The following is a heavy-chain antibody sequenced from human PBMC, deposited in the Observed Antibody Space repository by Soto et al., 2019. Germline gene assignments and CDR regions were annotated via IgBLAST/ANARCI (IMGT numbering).Heavy chain of an antibody. CDR3: AKDGTYSTSWPYYFDH. Sequence: EVQLLESGGGLVQPGGSMRLSCAASGLTFSTYTMTWLRQAPGKGLEWVSSISGSGDHTFYADSVEGRLIVSRDTSKNTLYLQMNNLRAEDTAVYYCAKDGTYSTSWPYYFDHWGQGTLVTVSS. J-gene: IGHJ4*02. CDR2: ISGSGDHT. CDR1: GLTFSTYT. D-gene: IGHD6-13*01. V-gene: IGHV3-23*01.